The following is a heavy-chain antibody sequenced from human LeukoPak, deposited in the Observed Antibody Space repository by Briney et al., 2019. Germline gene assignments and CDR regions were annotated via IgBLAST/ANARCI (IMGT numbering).Heavy chain of an antibody. D-gene: IGHD4-17*01. CDR3: ARDEKGYGEIDY. CDR2: IFYSGST. J-gene: IGHJ4*02. CDR1: GGSISSYY. Sequence: SETLSLTCTVSGGSISSYYWSWIRQSPGKGLEWIGYIFYSGSTYYNPSLKTRVTISVDTSKNQFSLKLNSVTAADTAVYYCARDEKGYGEIDYWGQGTLVTVSS. V-gene: IGHV4-30-4*01.